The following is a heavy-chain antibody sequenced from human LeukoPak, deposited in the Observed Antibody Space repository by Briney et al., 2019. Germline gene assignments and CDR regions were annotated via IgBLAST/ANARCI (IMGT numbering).Heavy chain of an antibody. D-gene: IGHD5-18*01. CDR1: GGSISSSSYY. V-gene: IGHV4-61*05. Sequence: SETLSLTCTVSGGSISSSSYYWGWIRQPPGKGLEWIGRIYTSGSTNYNPSLKSRVTMSVDTSKNQFSLKLSSVTAADTAVYYCARDTAINFDYWGQGTLVTVSS. CDR3: ARDTAINFDY. J-gene: IGHJ4*02. CDR2: IYTSGST.